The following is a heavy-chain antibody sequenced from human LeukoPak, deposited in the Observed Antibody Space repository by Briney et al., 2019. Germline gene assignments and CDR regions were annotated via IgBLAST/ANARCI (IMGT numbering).Heavy chain of an antibody. D-gene: IGHD6-13*01. Sequence: ASVTVSCTASGYTFTSYGISWVRQAPGQGLEWMGWISAYNGNTNYAQKLQGRVTMTTDTSTSTAYMELRSLRSDDTAVYYCARGGYSSSWYNYYYYGMDVWGQGTTVTVSS. CDR1: GYTFTSYG. J-gene: IGHJ6*02. CDR2: ISAYNGNT. CDR3: ARGGYSSSWYNYYYYGMDV. V-gene: IGHV1-18*01.